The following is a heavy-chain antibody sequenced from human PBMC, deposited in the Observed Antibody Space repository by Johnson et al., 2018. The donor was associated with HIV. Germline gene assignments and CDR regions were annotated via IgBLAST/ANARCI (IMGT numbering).Heavy chain of an antibody. Sequence: VQLVESGGGLIQPGGSLRLSCAASGFTVSRNYMNWVRQAPGKGLEWVSLIYSGGNTYYADSVKGRFTISRDNSKNTLYLQMNSLRAEDTAVYYCATGHSSGWYRDAFDIWGQGTMVTVSS. CDR1: GFTVSRNY. CDR2: IYSGGNT. V-gene: IGHV3-53*01. J-gene: IGHJ3*02. D-gene: IGHD6-19*01. CDR3: ATGHSSGWYRDAFDI.